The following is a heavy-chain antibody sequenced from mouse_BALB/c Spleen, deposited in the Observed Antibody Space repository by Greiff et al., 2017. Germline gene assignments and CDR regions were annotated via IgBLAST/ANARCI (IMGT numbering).Heavy chain of an antibody. CDR1: GYTFTDYN. CDR2: INPNNGGT. CDR3: ARSRTTVPLYFDY. Sequence: EVQLQQSGPELVKPGASVKIPCKASGYTFTDYNMDWVKQSHGKSLEWIGDINPNNGGTIYNQKFKGKATLTVDKSSSTAYMELRSLTSEDTAVYYCARSRTTVPLYFDYWGQGTTLTVSS. J-gene: IGHJ2*01. V-gene: IGHV1-18*01. D-gene: IGHD1-1*01.